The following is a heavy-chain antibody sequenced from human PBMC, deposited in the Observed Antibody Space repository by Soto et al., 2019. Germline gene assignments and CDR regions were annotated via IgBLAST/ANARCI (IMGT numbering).Heavy chain of an antibody. CDR3: AAERNYYDRSGYYYY. V-gene: IGHV1-8*01. CDR2: MNAGSGNT. D-gene: IGHD3-22*01. CDR1: GYTFTSYD. J-gene: IGHJ4*02. Sequence: GASVKVSCKASGYTFTSYDINWVRQATGQGPEWIGWMNAGSGNTGYAQKFQDRVTMTRNTSISTAYMELSNLRSEDTAVYYCAAERNYYDRSGYYYYWGQGTRVNVSS.